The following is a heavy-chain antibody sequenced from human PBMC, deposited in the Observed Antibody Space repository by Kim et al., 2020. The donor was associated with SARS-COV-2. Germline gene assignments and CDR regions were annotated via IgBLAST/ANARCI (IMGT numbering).Heavy chain of an antibody. CDR1: GFTFSSYW. J-gene: IGHJ6*02. CDR2: IKQDGSEK. CDR3: ARGGVVVPALVSGMDV. Sequence: GGSLRLSCAASGFTFSSYWMSWVRQAPGKGLEWVANIKQDGSEKYYVDSVKGRFTISRDNAKNSLYLQMNSLRAEDTAVYYCARGGVVVPALVSGMDVWGQGTTVTVSS. D-gene: IGHD2-2*01. V-gene: IGHV3-7*03.